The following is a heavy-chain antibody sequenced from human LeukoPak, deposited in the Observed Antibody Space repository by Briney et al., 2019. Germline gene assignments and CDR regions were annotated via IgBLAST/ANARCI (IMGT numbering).Heavy chain of an antibody. CDR2: IKSKTDGGTT. CDR3: TTDYPRYCSSTSCQNFDY. J-gene: IGHJ4*02. D-gene: IGHD2-2*01. Sequence: AGGSLRLSCAASGFTLSNAWMSWVRQAPGKGLEWVGRIKSKTDGGTTDYAAPVKGRFTISRDDSKNTLYLQMNSLKTEDTAVYYCTTDYPRYCSSTSCQNFDYWGQGTLVTVSS. V-gene: IGHV3-15*01. CDR1: GFTLSNAW.